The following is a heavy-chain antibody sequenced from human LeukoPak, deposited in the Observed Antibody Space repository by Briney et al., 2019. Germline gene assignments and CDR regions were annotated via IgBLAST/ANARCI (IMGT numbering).Heavy chain of an antibody. D-gene: IGHD3-10*01. CDR1: GFTFSGYA. CDR3: ARDLHYAFDI. V-gene: IGHV3-48*02. J-gene: IGHJ3*02. Sequence: GGSLRLSCAASGFTFSGYAMNWVPQAPGKGLEWVSHIYSSDATYADSVKGRFTISRDNAKNSLYLQMNSLRDEDTAVYYCARDLHYAFDIWGQGTMVTVSS. CDR2: IYSSDAT.